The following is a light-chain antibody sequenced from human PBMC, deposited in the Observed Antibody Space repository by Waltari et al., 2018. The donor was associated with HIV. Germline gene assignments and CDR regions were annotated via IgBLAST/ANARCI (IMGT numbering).Light chain of an antibody. Sequence: HSALSQPASVSASPGQSVAISCSGSARDLGRYTYVSWYQQHPDRTPTLILFEVNNRPSGISDRFSGSESGTTASLTISTVRTDDEADYYCASYTVNSTGVFGTGTKLSVL. J-gene: IGLJ1*01. CDR1: ARDLGRYTY. CDR3: ASYTVNSTGV. CDR2: EVN. V-gene: IGLV2-14*01.